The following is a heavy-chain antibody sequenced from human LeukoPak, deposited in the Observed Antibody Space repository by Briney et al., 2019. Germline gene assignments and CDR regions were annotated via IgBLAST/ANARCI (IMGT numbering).Heavy chain of an antibody. V-gene: IGHV4-39*01. J-gene: IGHJ4*02. CDR3: ATHVRYGPYSFDY. D-gene: IGHD3-9*01. Sequence: PSETLSLTCTVSGGSISSSSYYWGWIRQPPGKGLEWIASIYYSGSTYYNPSLKSRVTISADTSKNQFSLKLSSVTAADTAVYYCATHVRYGPYSFDYWGQGTLVTVSS. CDR2: IYYSGST. CDR1: GGSISSSSYY.